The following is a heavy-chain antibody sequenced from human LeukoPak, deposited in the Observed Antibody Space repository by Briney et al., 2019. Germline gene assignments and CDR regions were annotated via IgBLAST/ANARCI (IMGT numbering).Heavy chain of an antibody. CDR3: ARDVLLVTTH. Sequence: GASVKVSCKASGYTFTSYYMHWVRQAPGQGLEWMGRIIPILGIANYAQKFQGRVTITADKSTSTAYMELSSLRSEDTAVYYCARDVLLVTTHWGQGTLVTVSS. J-gene: IGHJ4*02. V-gene: IGHV1-69*04. CDR2: IIPILGIA. D-gene: IGHD2-8*02. CDR1: GYTFTSYY.